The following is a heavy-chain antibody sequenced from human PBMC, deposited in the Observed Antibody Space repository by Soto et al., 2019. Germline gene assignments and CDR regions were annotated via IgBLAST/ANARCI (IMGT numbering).Heavy chain of an antibody. J-gene: IGHJ6*02. CDR1: GGSISSYY. CDR3: ARGASYYDFCSGYSPRFYYYGMDV. Sequence: SETLSLTCTVSGGSISSYYWSWIRQPPGKGLEWIGYIYYSGSTNYNPSLKSRVTISVDTSKNQFSLKLSSVTAADTAVYYCARGASYYDFCSGYSPRFYYYGMDVWGQGTTVTVSS. V-gene: IGHV4-59*01. CDR2: IYYSGST. D-gene: IGHD3-3*01.